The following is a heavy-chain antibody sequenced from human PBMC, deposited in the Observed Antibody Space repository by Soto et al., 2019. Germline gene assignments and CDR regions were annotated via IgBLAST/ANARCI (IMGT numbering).Heavy chain of an antibody. J-gene: IGHJ5*01. CDR1: GFTYSSYW. CDR3: ARVEYTSGWSLAS. V-gene: IGHV3-74*01. D-gene: IGHD6-19*01. Sequence: EVQLVESGGGLVQPGGSLRLSCAASGFTYSSYWMHWVRQAPGKGLVWVSRINNAGSSTSYADSVKGRFTISRDNAKNTLYRQMNSLRAEDTAVYFCARVEYTSGWSLASWGQGTLVTVSS. CDR2: INNAGSST.